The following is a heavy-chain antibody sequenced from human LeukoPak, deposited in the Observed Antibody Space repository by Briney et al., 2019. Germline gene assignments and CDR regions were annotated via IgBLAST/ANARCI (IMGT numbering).Heavy chain of an antibody. Sequence: SVKVSCKASGGTFGNDAIGWVRQAPGQGLEWVGRIIPMFGTTNYAQKFQDRVTFTTDESTSTAYMELSSLRSEDTAAYYCAREWKWLQPYFDYWGQGTLVTVSS. V-gene: IGHV1-69*05. CDR3: AREWKWLQPYFDY. D-gene: IGHD5-12*01. J-gene: IGHJ4*02. CDR2: IIPMFGTT. CDR1: GGTFGNDA.